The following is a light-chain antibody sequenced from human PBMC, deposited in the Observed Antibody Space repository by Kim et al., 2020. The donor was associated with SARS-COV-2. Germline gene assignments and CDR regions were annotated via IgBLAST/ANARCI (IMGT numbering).Light chain of an antibody. CDR1: QDISDY. CDR3: QEYDRDPWA. V-gene: IGKV1-27*01. CDR2: AAS. Sequence: DIQMTQSPSFLSASVGDTVTITCQASQDISDYVAWYQHRPGRVPRVLIYAASTLQSGVASRFRGSASGTDFTLTINNLQPDDVATYYCQEYDRDPWAFGQETKVDIK. J-gene: IGKJ1*01.